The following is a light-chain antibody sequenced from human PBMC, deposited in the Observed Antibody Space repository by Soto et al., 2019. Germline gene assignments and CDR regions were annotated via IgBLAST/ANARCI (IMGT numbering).Light chain of an antibody. Sequence: ETVLTQSPGTLSLSPGERATLSCRASQAVRHSYVAWNQHRPGQAPRVLIHAASRSDTGIPDRFSGTGFGTEFTLTITRLDPDDFAVYYCQQYGNSPWTFDQGTKVEI. CDR2: AAS. V-gene: IGKV3-20*01. J-gene: IGKJ1*01. CDR3: QQYGNSPWT. CDR1: QAVRHSY.